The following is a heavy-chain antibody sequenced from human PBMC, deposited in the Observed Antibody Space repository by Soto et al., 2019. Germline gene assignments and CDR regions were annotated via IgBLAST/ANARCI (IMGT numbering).Heavy chain of an antibody. J-gene: IGHJ4*02. CDR1: GFTLSTFW. V-gene: IGHV3-7*01. Sequence: EVQLVESGGGLVQPGGSLRLSCEASGFTLSTFWMSWVRQAPGKGLEWVASIKEDGSEKIYVDSVKGRFSISRDSAKNSXXXXXXXXXXXXXXXXYCASYRTLGCWGQGTPVTVSS. CDR2: IKEDGSEK. CDR3: ASYRTLGC. D-gene: IGHD2-21*01.